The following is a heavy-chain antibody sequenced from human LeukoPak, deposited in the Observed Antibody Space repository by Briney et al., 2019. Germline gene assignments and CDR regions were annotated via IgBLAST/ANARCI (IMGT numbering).Heavy chain of an antibody. J-gene: IGHJ6*02. V-gene: IGHV3-15*01. CDR3: TTDLVVVVDDYGMDV. Sequence: PGGSLRLSCAASGFTFSNAWMSWVRQAPGKGLEWVGRIKSKTDGGTTDYAAPVKGRFTISRDDSKNTLYLQMNSLKTEDTAVYYCTTDLVVVVDDYGMDVWGQGTTVTVPS. D-gene: IGHD2-15*01. CDR1: GFTFSNAW. CDR2: IKSKTDGGTT.